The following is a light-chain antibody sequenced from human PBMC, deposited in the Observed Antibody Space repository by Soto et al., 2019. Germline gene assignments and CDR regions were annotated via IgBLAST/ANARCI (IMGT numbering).Light chain of an antibody. CDR3: QQYNNWPLTWT. V-gene: IGKV3-15*01. CDR2: GAS. J-gene: IGKJ1*01. CDR1: QSVSSN. Sequence: EIVLTQSPATLSVSPGERATLSCRSSQSVSSNLAWYQQKPGQAPRLLIYGASTRATGIPARFSGSGSGTEFTLNISSLQSEHFAVYYCQQYNNWPLTWTFGQGTKVDIK.